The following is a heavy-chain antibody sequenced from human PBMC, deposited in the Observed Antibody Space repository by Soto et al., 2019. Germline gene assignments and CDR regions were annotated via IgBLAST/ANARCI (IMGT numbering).Heavy chain of an antibody. V-gene: IGHV3-23*01. J-gene: IGHJ4*02. CDR2: ISGSGGNT. D-gene: IGHD2-15*01. CDR3: AKDIRSGGSRYYFDY. Sequence: GGSLRLSCAASGFTFSSYAMSWVRQAPGKGLEWVSAISGSGGNTYYADSVKGRFTISRDNSKNTLYLQMNSLRAEDTAVYYCAKDIRSGGSRYYFDYWGQGTLVTVSS. CDR1: GFTFSSYA.